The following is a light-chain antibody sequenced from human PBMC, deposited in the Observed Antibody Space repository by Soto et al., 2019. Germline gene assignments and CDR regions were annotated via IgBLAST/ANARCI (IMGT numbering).Light chain of an antibody. J-gene: IGKJ4*01. CDR3: LQLNRYPLT. CDR1: QPISNY. Sequence: LTQSPSFLSASVGDRVTITCRASQPISNYLAWYQQKPGKAPELLIYSASTLQSGVPSRFSGSGGGSWTEFSLTIRALQPDDFATYYCLQLNRYPLTFGGGTKVDIK. V-gene: IGKV1-9*01. CDR2: SAS.